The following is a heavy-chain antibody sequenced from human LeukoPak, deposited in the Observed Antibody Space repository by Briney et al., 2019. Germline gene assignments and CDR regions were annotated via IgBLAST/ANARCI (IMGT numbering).Heavy chain of an antibody. Sequence: RASVKVSCKASGYTFTSYGISWVRQAPGQGLGWMGWISAYNGDTNYAQKLQGRVTMTTDTSTSTAYMELRSLIYDDTAVYYCARGSSLVATTHWGQGTLVTVSS. D-gene: IGHD5-12*01. J-gene: IGHJ4*02. CDR1: GYTFTSYG. V-gene: IGHV1-18*01. CDR2: ISAYNGDT. CDR3: ARGSSLVATTH.